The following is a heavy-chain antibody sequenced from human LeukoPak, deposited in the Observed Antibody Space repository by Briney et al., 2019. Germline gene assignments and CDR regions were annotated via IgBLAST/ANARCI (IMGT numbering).Heavy chain of an antibody. CDR2: IYHSGST. CDR1: GGSISSGGYS. V-gene: IGHV4-30-2*01. CDR3: ASDTGADDAFDI. D-gene: IGHD1-14*01. Sequence: PSETLSLTCAVSGGSISSGGYSWSWIRQPPGKGLEWIGYIYHSGSTYYNPSFKSRVTISVDRSKNQFSLKLSSVTAADTAVYYCASDTGADDAFDIWGQGTMVTVSS. J-gene: IGHJ3*02.